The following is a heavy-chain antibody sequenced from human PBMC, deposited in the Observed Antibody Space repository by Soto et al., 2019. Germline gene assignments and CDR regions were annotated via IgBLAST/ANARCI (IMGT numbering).Heavy chain of an antibody. Sequence: PGESLKISCKGSGYSFTSYWIGWVRQMPGKGLEWMGIIYPGDSDTRYSPSFQGQVTISADKSISTAYLQWSSLKASDTAMYYCARLYPGIAVAGPYYYYMDVWGKGTTVTVSS. J-gene: IGHJ6*03. CDR1: GYSFTSYW. CDR3: ARLYPGIAVAGPYYYYMDV. CDR2: IYPGDSDT. V-gene: IGHV5-51*01. D-gene: IGHD6-19*01.